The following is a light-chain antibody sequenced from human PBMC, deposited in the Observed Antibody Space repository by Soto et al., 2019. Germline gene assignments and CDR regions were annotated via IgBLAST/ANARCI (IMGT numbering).Light chain of an antibody. CDR3: SSHTISSALQV. J-gene: IGLJ1*01. V-gene: IGLV2-14*01. Sequence: QSVLTQPASMSGSPGQSITISCTGTISDFVVYNYVSWYQQHLGKAPKLMIYGVSNRPSGVSNRFSGSKSGNTASLTISGLQADDEADYYCSSHTISSALQVFGTGTKVTVL. CDR1: ISDFVVYNY. CDR2: GVS.